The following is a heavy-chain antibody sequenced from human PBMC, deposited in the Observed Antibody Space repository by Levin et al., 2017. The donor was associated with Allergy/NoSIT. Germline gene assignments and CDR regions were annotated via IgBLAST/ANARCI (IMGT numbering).Heavy chain of an antibody. CDR1: GYTFTGYY. CDR3: ARASPRGSGFDP. CDR2: INPNSGGT. Sequence: ASVKVSCKASGYTFTGYYMHWVRQAPGQGLEWMGWINPNSGGTNYAQKFQGRVTMTRDTSISTAYMELSRLRSDDTAVYYCARASPRGSGFDPWGQGTLVTVSS. V-gene: IGHV1-2*02. D-gene: IGHD3-10*01. J-gene: IGHJ5*02.